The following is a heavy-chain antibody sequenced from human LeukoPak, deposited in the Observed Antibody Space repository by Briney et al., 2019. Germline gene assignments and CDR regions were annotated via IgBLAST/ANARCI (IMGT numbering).Heavy chain of an antibody. CDR2: SRGSGGIT. D-gene: IGHD4-17*01. J-gene: IGHJ3*02. Sequence: GGSLRLSCAPSGFTFSTHAMGWVRQAPGKGLEWVSTSRGSGGITYYADSVKGRFTISRDQSKNTLYLQMNSLRVEDTAVYYCAKGYADYGADAFDIWGQGTLVTVSS. V-gene: IGHV3-23*01. CDR3: AKGYADYGADAFDI. CDR1: GFTFSTHA.